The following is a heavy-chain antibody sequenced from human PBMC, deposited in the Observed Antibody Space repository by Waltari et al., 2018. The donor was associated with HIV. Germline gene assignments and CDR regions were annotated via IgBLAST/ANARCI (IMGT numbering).Heavy chain of an antibody. D-gene: IGHD3-22*01. Sequence: QVQLQESGPGLGKPSETLSLTCTGSGGSISTYYWSWIRQPSGKGLEWIGYIYYSGSTNYNPSLNSRVTISVDTSNIQFSLKLSSVTAVDTAVYYCARSHDSSGYYNFDYWGQGTLVTVSS. V-gene: IGHV4-59*01. J-gene: IGHJ4*02. CDR2: IYYSGST. CDR1: GGSISTYY. CDR3: ARSHDSSGYYNFDY.